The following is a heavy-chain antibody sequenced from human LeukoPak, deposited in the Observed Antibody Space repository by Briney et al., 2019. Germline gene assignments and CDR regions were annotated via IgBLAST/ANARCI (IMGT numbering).Heavy chain of an antibody. V-gene: IGHV1-69*13. CDR1: GGAFSSYA. J-gene: IGHJ4*02. Sequence: SVKVSCKASGGAFSSYAISWVRQAPGQGLEWMGGIIPIFGTANYAQKFQGRVTITADESTSTAYMELSSLRSEDTAVYYCATPAYYYGSGSYYTQFDYWGQGTLVTVSS. D-gene: IGHD3-10*01. CDR3: ATPAYYYGSGSYYTQFDY. CDR2: IIPIFGTA.